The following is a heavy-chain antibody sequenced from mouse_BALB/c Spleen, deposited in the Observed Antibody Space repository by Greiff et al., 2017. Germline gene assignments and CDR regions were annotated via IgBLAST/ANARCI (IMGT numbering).Heavy chain of an antibody. V-gene: IGHV5-4*02. Sequence: DVQLVESGGGLVKPGGSLKLSCAASGFTFSDYYMYWVRQTPEKRLEWVATISDGGSYTYYPDSVKGRFTISRDNAKNNLYLQMSSLKSEDTAMYYCARDGPYGNYAYWGQGTLVTVSA. CDR3: ARDGPYGNYAY. CDR2: ISDGGSYT. J-gene: IGHJ3*01. CDR1: GFTFSDYY. D-gene: IGHD2-1*01.